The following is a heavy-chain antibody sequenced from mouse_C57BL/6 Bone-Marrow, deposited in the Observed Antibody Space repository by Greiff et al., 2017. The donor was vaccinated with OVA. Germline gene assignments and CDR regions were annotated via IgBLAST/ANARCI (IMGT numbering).Heavy chain of an antibody. CDR3: ARDYYGSSYWFAY. Sequence: QVQLQQPGAELVKPGASVKLSCKASGYTFTSYWMQWVKQRPGQGLGWIGEIDPSDSYTNYNQKFKGKATLTVDTSSSTAYMQLSSLTSEDSAVYYCARDYYGSSYWFAYWGQGTLVTVSA. D-gene: IGHD1-1*01. J-gene: IGHJ3*01. CDR2: IDPSDSYT. CDR1: GYTFTSYW. V-gene: IGHV1-50*01.